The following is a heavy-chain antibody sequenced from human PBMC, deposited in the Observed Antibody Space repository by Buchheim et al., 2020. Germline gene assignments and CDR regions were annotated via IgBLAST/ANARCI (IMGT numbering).Heavy chain of an antibody. CDR3: ARRYCSSIGCYIGFDY. CDR1: GGSISSSNW. D-gene: IGHD2-2*02. CDR2: IYQSGST. V-gene: IGHV4-4*02. Sequence: QVHLQESGPGLVKPSGTLSLTCAVSGGSISSSNWWSWVRQSPGKGLEWIGEIYQSGSTSYNPSLMSRVNMSVDKSKNQFSLKLSSVTAADTAVYYCARRYCSSIGCYIGFDYWGQGTL. J-gene: IGHJ4*02.